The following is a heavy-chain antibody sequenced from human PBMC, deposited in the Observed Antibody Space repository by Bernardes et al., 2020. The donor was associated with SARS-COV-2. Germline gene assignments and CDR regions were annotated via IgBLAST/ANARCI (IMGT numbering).Heavy chain of an antibody. V-gene: IGHV3-33*01. D-gene: IGHD6-13*01. CDR2: IWYDGSNK. Sequence: GGSLRLSCAASGFTFSSYGMHWVRQAPGKGLEWVAVIWYDGSNKYYADSVKGRFTISRDNSKNTLYLQMNSLRAEDTAVYYCAREVLSSSWADYYVDYWGQGTLVTVSS. CDR1: GFTFSSYG. CDR3: AREVLSSSWADYYVDY. J-gene: IGHJ4*02.